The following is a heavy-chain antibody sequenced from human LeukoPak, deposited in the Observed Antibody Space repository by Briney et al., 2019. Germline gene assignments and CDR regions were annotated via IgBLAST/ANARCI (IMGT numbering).Heavy chain of an antibody. D-gene: IGHD3-10*01. Sequence: PGGSLRLSCAASGFTFSSYGMHWVRQAPGKGLEWVAFIRYDGSNKYYADSVKGRFTISRDNSKNTLCLQMNSLRAEDTAVYYCAKDTRGDYYGSGSPADYWGQGTLVTVSS. CDR1: GFTFSSYG. V-gene: IGHV3-30*02. CDR2: IRYDGSNK. CDR3: AKDTRGDYYGSGSPADY. J-gene: IGHJ4*02.